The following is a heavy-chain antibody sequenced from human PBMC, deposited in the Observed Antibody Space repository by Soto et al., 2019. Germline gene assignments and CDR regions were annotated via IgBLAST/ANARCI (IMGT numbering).Heavy chain of an antibody. V-gene: IGHV3-33*01. CDR1: GFTSSSYG. Sequence: PGGSLRLSCAASGFTSSSYGMHWVRQAPGKGLEWVAVIWYDGSNKYYADSVKGRFTISRDNSKNTLYLQMNSLRAEDTAVYYCARDPAGIVGATPTQYYYGMDVWGQGTTVTVSS. D-gene: IGHD1-26*01. CDR3: ARDPAGIVGATPTQYYYGMDV. J-gene: IGHJ6*02. CDR2: IWYDGSNK.